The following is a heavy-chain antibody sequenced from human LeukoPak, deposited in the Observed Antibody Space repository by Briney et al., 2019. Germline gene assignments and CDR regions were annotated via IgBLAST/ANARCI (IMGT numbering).Heavy chain of an antibody. CDR1: GFTVSSNY. V-gene: IGHV3-53*01. CDR3: AGGKIVAAWDGRDY. D-gene: IGHD1-26*01. CDR2: IYSGGST. Sequence: GGSLRLSCAASGFTVSSNYMSWVRQAPGKGLEWVSVIYSGGSTYYADSVKGRFTISRDNSKNTLYLQMNSLRAEDTAVYHCAGGKIVAAWDGRDYWGQGTLVTVSS. J-gene: IGHJ4*02.